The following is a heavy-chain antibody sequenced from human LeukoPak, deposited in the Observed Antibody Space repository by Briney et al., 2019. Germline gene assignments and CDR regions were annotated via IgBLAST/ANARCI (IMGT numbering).Heavy chain of an antibody. CDR3: ARGGEQQLVRAKFDP. CDR2: INHSGST. J-gene: IGHJ5*02. CDR1: GYSISSGYY. V-gene: IGHV4-38-2*02. D-gene: IGHD6-13*01. Sequence: SETLSLTCTVSGYSISSGYYWGWIRQPPGKGLEWIGEINHSGSTNYNPSLKSRVTISVDTSKNQFSLKLSSVTAADTAVYYCARGGEQQLVRAKFDPWGQGTLVTVSS.